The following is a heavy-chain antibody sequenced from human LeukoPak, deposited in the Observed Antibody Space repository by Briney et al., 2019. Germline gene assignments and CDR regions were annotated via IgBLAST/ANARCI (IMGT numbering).Heavy chain of an antibody. D-gene: IGHD2-2*01. CDR3: AGEPLGCSSTSCYSDAFDI. J-gene: IGHJ3*02. V-gene: IGHV1-18*01. CDR2: ISAYNGNT. Sequence: ASVQVSCKASGYTFTSYGISWVRQAPGQGLEWMGWISAYNGNTNYAQKLQGRVTMTTDTSTSTAYMELRSLRSDDTAVYYCAGEPLGCSSTSCYSDAFDIWGQGTMVTVSS. CDR1: GYTFTSYG.